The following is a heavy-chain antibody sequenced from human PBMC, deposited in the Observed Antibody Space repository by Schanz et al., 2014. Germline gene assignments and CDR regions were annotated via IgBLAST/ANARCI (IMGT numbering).Heavy chain of an antibody. Sequence: QLVGSGGGLIQPGGSLRLSCTASGFAFSSYSMNWVRQAPGKGLEWVAVISYDGRNKYYADSVKGRFTISRDNSKNILYLQMNSLRAEDTAVYYCAKARRKSNCSGGRCFHYSYYGMDVWGQGTTVTVSS. CDR1: GFAFSSYS. J-gene: IGHJ6*02. CDR3: AKARRKSNCSGGRCFHYSYYGMDV. CDR2: ISYDGRNK. V-gene: IGHV3-30*18. D-gene: IGHD2-15*01.